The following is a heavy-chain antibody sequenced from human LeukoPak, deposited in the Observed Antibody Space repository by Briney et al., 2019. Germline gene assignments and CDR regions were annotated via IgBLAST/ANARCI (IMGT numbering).Heavy chain of an antibody. D-gene: IGHD2-21*01. CDR3: AADLAINWFDP. V-gene: IGHV1-18*01. Sequence: ASVKVSCKASGYTFTSYGISWVRQAPGQGLEWMGWISAYNGNTNYTQKFQERVTITRDMSTSTAYMELSSLRSEDTAVYYCAADLAINWFDPWGQGTLVTVSS. CDR2: ISAYNGNT. J-gene: IGHJ5*02. CDR1: GYTFTSYG.